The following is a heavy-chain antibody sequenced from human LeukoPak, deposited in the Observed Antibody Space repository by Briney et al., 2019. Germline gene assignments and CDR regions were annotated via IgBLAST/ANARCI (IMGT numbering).Heavy chain of an antibody. V-gene: IGHV3-30-3*01. J-gene: IGHJ4*02. CDR1: GFTFSSYA. CDR2: ISYDGSNK. D-gene: IGHD3-22*01. CDR3: ARDSSGYYQFDY. Sequence: GGSLRLSCAASGFTFSSYAMHWVRQAPGKGLEWVAVISYDGSNKYYADSVRGRFTISRDNSKNTLYLQMNSLRAEDTAVYYCARDSSGYYQFDYWGQGTPVTVSS.